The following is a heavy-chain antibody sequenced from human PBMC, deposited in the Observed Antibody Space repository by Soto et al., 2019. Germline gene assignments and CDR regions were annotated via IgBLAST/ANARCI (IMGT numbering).Heavy chain of an antibody. CDR3: ARDLGYEGDYDYYGMDV. D-gene: IGHD5-12*01. V-gene: IGHV1-18*01. Sequence: QVQLVQSGAEVKKPGASVKVSCKASGYTFTSYGISWVRQAPGQGLEWMGWISAYNGNTNYAQKLQGRVTMTTDTSXSXXDMELRSLRSDDTAVSYCARDLGYEGDYDYYGMDVWGQGTTVTVSS. J-gene: IGHJ6*02. CDR1: GYTFTSYG. CDR2: ISAYNGNT.